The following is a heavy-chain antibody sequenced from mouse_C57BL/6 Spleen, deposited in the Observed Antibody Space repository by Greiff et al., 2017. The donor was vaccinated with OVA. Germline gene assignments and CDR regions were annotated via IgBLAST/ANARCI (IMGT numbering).Heavy chain of an antibody. CDR3: ARSLITTVVAGAMDY. J-gene: IGHJ4*01. CDR1: GFTFTDYY. CDR2: IRNKANGYTT. D-gene: IGHD1-1*01. V-gene: IGHV7-3*01. Sequence: EVHLVESGGGLVQPGGSLSLSCAASGFTFTDYYMSWVRQPPGKALEWLGFIRNKANGYTTEYSASVKGRFTISRDNSQSILYLQMNALRAEDSATYYCARSLITTVVAGAMDYWGQGTSVTVSS.